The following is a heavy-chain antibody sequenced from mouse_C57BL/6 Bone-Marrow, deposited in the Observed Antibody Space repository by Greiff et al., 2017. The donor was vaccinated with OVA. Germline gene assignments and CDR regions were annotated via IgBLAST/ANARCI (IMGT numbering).Heavy chain of an antibody. CDR3: AREGDDYDPFAY. CDR1: GYSITSGYY. J-gene: IGHJ3*01. Sequence: VQLQQSGPGLVKPSQSLSLTCSVTGYSITSGYYWNWIRQFPGNKLEWMGYISYDGSNNYNPSLKNRISITRDTSKNQFFLKLNSVTTEDTATYYCAREGDDYDPFAYWGQGTLVTVSA. CDR2: ISYDGSN. D-gene: IGHD2-4*01. V-gene: IGHV3-6*01.